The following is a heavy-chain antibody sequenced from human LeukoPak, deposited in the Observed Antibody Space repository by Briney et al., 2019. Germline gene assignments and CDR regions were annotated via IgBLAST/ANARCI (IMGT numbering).Heavy chain of an antibody. CDR1: GYTFTGYY. D-gene: IGHD5/OR15-5a*01. Sequence: ASVKVSCKASGYTFTGYYMHWVRQAPGQGLEWMGRINPNSGGTNYAQKFQGRVTMTRDTSISTAYMELSRLRSDDTAVYYCAREDTVSEGVLDYWGQGTLVTVSS. J-gene: IGHJ4*02. V-gene: IGHV1-2*06. CDR3: AREDTVSEGVLDY. CDR2: INPNSGGT.